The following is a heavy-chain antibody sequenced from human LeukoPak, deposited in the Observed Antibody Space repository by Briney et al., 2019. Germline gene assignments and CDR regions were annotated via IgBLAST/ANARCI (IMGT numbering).Heavy chain of an antibody. V-gene: IGHV4-59*01. CDR1: GGSISSYY. CDR3: ARTSGIAADFDY. J-gene: IGHJ4*02. CDR2: IYYSGST. D-gene: IGHD6-13*01. Sequence: SETLSLTCTVSGGSISSYYWSWIRQPPGKGLEWIGYIYYSGSTNYNPSLKSRVTISVDTSKNQFSLKLSSMTAADTAVYYCARTSGIAADFDYWGQGTLVTVSS.